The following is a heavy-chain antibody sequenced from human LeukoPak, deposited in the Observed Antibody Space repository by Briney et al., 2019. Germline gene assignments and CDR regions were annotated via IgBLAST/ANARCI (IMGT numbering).Heavy chain of an antibody. J-gene: IGHJ6*02. CDR1: GFTFSSNY. CDR3: ARDESRRKSHDNYALDV. CDR2: IYGGDST. D-gene: IGHD1-1*01. V-gene: IGHV3-66*01. Sequence: PGGSLRLSCAASGFTFSSNYMSWVRQAPGKGLEWVSVIYGGDSTYYAHSVKGRFTIYRDNSKNTLYLQMNSLRAEDTAVYYCARDESRRKSHDNYALDVWGQGTTVTVSS.